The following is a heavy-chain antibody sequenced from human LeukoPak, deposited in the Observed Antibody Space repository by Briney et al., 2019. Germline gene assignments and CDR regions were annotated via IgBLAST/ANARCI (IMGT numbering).Heavy chain of an antibody. V-gene: IGHV4-30-2*01. D-gene: IGHD2-2*01. CDR2: IYHSGST. J-gene: IGHJ3*02. CDR1: GVPFSGYY. CDR3: AGVPAAIGAFDI. Sequence: SETLSLTGTVSGVPFSGYYLSWVQQPPGKGLEWIGYIYHSGSTYYNPSLKSRVTISVDRSKNQFSLKLSSVTAADTAVYYCAGVPAAIGAFDIWGHGTVVTASS.